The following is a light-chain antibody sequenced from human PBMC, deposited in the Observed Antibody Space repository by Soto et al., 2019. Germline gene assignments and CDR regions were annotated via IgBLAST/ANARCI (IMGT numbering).Light chain of an antibody. CDR2: EVT. Sequence: QSALTQPASVSGSPGQSITISCSGTSSDVGAYNYVSWYQQYPGKAPKLMISEVTDRPSGVSNRFSGSKSGNTASLTISGLQAEDEVDYYCSSYTRSSTWVFGGGTKVTVL. J-gene: IGLJ3*02. V-gene: IGLV2-14*01. CDR1: SSDVGAYNY. CDR3: SSYTRSSTWV.